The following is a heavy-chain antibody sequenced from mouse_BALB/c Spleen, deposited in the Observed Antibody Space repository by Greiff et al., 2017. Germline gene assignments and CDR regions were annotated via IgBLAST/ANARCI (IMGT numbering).Heavy chain of an antibody. CDR2: INPSNGRT. CDR1: GYTFTSYW. V-gene: IGHV1S81*02. Sequence: VKLQQPGAELVKPGASVKLSCKASGYTFTSYWMHWVKQRPGQGLEWIGEINPSNGRTNYNEKFKSKATLTVDKSSSTAYMQLSSLTSEDSAVYYCARIFITTAMDYWGQGTSVTVSS. CDR3: ARIFITTAMDY. D-gene: IGHD1-1*01. J-gene: IGHJ4*01.